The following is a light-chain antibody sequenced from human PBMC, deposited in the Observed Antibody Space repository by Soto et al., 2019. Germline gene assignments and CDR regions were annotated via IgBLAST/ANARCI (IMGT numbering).Light chain of an antibody. CDR3: MQALQTPLIT. Sequence: DLVMTQSPLSLPVTPGEPASISCRSSQSLLHSNGYNYLDWYLQKPGQSPQLLIYLGSNRASGVPDRCSGSGSGRDFTLKISRVEAEDVGVYYCMQALQTPLITFGQGTRLEIK. J-gene: IGKJ5*01. V-gene: IGKV2-28*01. CDR1: QSLLHSNGYNY. CDR2: LGS.